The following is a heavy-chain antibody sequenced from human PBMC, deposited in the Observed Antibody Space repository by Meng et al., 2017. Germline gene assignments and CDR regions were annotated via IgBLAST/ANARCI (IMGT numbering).Heavy chain of an antibody. CDR1: CGSISTNTW. CDR2: EENIGNA. V-gene: IGHV4-4*02. Sequence: KPERTVPLTVAVSCGSISTNTWWRCVRKPPGKGLEWMWDEENIGNADCDPSLMSRETISVDKSKNQFSPKLSLVAAAGTGIYYCARERDAVGVTAYDLWGQGTLVTVSS. D-gene: IGHD2-21*02. J-gene: IGHJ4*02. CDR3: ARERDAVGVTAYDL.